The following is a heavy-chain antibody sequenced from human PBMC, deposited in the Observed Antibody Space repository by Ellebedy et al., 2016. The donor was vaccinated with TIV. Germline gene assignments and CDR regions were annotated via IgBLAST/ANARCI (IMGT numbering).Heavy chain of an antibody. D-gene: IGHD3-10*01. CDR3: ARDGGSGSYWEGFDY. V-gene: IGHV3-7*01. CDR2: IKQDGSEK. J-gene: IGHJ4*02. Sequence: GESLKISCATSGFTFSNYWMTWVRQAPGKGLEWVANIKQDGSEKYYVDSVKGRFTISRDNARNSLYLQMSSLRVEDTAVYYCARDGGSGSYWEGFDYWGQGTLATVSS. CDR1: GFTFSNYW.